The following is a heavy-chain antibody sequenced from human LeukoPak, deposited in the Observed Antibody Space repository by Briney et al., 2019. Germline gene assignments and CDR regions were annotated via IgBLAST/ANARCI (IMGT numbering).Heavy chain of an antibody. D-gene: IGHD6-13*01. J-gene: IGHJ2*01. Sequence: SETLSLTCSVSGDSISSYYWSWIRQPPGKGLEWIGNMDYSGNTNYNPSLKSRVTMSIDTSKNQFSLRLSSVTAADTAVYYCARGAGYSRYFDLWGRGTLVTVSS. CDR1: GDSISSYY. CDR2: MDYSGNT. CDR3: ARGAGYSRYFDL. V-gene: IGHV4-59*12.